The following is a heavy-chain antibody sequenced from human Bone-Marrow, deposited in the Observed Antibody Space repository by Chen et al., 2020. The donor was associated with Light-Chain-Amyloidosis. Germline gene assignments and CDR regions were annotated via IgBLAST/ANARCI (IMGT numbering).Heavy chain of an antibody. Sequence: EVQLEQSGPEVKKPGESLKISCKGSGYTFPNYWIGWGRQMPGKGLEWMGVIYPDDSDARYSPSFEGQGTISADKSITPAYLQWRSLKASDTAMYYCARRRDGYNFDYWGQGTLVTVSS. V-gene: IGHV5-51*01. CDR1: GYTFPNYW. D-gene: IGHD5-12*01. J-gene: IGHJ4*02. CDR3: ARRRDGYNFDY. CDR2: IYPDDSDA.